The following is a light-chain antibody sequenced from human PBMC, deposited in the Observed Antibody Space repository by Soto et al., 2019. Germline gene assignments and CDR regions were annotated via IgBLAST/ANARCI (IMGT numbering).Light chain of an antibody. Sequence: EIVLTQSPATLSLSPGERATLSCRASQSVSSYLAWYQQKPGQAPSLLIYDASNRATGIPARFSGSGSGTDFTLTISSLEPEDFAVYYCQQRSNWPRTFGQGTNVEIK. J-gene: IGKJ1*01. CDR1: QSVSSY. V-gene: IGKV3-11*01. CDR3: QQRSNWPRT. CDR2: DAS.